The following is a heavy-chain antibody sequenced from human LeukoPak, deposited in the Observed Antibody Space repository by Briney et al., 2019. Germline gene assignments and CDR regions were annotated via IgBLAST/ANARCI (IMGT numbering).Heavy chain of an antibody. Sequence: SETLSLTCTVSGGSINSYYWTWIRQSPGKGLEWIGYIYHNGKSNYNPSLKSRVTISIDTSKNQFSLNLNSVTAADAAVYYCARDSSYCLDTVGCWGPDVQVVPGYYFDSWGQGTLVTVSS. CDR3: ARDSSYCLDTVGCWGPDVQVVPGYYFDS. CDR2: IYHNGKS. CDR1: GGSINSYY. D-gene: IGHD6-6*01. V-gene: IGHV4-59*01. J-gene: IGHJ4*02.